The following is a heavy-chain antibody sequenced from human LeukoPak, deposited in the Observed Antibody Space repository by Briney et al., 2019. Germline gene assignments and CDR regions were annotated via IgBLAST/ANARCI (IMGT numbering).Heavy chain of an antibody. CDR3: ARASYDSSGYYPHIHHYYYMDV. Sequence: GGSLRLSCAASGFTFSSYSMNWVRQAPGKGLEWFSYISSSGSTIYYADSVKGRFTISRDDAKNSLYLQMNSLRAEDTAVYYCARASYDSSGYYPHIHHYYYMDVWGTGTTVTVSS. V-gene: IGHV3-48*04. J-gene: IGHJ6*03. D-gene: IGHD3-22*01. CDR2: ISSSGSTI. CDR1: GFTFSSYS.